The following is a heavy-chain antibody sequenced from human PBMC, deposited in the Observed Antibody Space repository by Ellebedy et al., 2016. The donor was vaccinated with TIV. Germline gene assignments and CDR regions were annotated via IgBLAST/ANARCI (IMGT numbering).Heavy chain of an antibody. CDR1: GGSISSSSYY. CDR3: ARDIVATIYHAFDI. D-gene: IGHD5-12*01. Sequence: SETLSLTXTVSGGSISSSSYYWGWIRQPPGKGLEWIGSIYHSGSTYYNPSLKSRVTISVDTSKNQFSLKLSSVTAADTAVYYCARDIVATIYHAFDIWGQGIMVTVSS. V-gene: IGHV4-39*07. CDR2: IYHSGST. J-gene: IGHJ3*02.